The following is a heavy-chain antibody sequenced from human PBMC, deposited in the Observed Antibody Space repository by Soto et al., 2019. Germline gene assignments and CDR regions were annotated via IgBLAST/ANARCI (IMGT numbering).Heavy chain of an antibody. CDR1: GGSISSGDYY. CDR2: IYYSGST. CDR3: AREREYYGSGSANWFDP. D-gene: IGHD3-10*01. J-gene: IGHJ5*02. V-gene: IGHV4-30-4*01. Sequence: SETLSLTCTVSGGSISSGDYYWSWIRQPPGKGLEWIGYIYYSGSTYYNPSLKSRVTISVDTSKNQFSLKLSSVTAADTAVYYCAREREYYGSGSANWFDPWGQGTLVTVSS.